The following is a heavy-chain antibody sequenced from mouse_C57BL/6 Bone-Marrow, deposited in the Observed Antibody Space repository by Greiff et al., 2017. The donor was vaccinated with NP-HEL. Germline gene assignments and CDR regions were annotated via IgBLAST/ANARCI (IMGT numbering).Heavy chain of an antibody. Sequence: DVMLVESGGGLVQPGESLKLSCESNEYEFPSHDMSWVRKTPEKRLELVAAINSDGGSTYYPDTMERRFIISRDNTKKTLYLQMSSLRSEDTALYYCARHEDYYGSDNAMDYWGQGTSVTVSS. D-gene: IGHD1-1*01. V-gene: IGHV5-2*01. J-gene: IGHJ4*01. CDR2: INSDGGST. CDR1: EYEFPSHD. CDR3: ARHEDYYGSDNAMDY.